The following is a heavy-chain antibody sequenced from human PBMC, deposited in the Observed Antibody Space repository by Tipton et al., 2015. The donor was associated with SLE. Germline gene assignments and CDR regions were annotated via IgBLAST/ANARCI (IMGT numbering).Heavy chain of an antibody. CDR2: TWYDGRIE. D-gene: IGHD6-13*01. Sequence: SLRLSCAASGFPFSTAWMHWVRQAPGKGLEWVAVTWYDGRIERYADSVKGRFTIFRDNSKNTLYLQLNSLRAEDTAVYYCANQLVNYYYGMDVWGQGTTVTVSS. CDR3: ANQLVNYYYGMDV. V-gene: IGHV3-33*08. CDR1: GFPFSTAW. J-gene: IGHJ6*02.